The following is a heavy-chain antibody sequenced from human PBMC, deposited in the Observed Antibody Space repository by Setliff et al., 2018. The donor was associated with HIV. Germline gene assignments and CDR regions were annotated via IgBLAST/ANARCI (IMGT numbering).Heavy chain of an antibody. J-gene: IGHJ3*02. V-gene: IGHV1-69*05. CDR3: ARDGRLLNAFDI. D-gene: IGHD2-15*01. CDR2: IIPIFGTA. CDR1: GGTFSSYA. Sequence: SVKVSCKASGGTFSSYAISWVRQAPGQGLEWMGGIIPIFGTANYAQQFQGRVTITTDESTSTAYMELSSLRSEDTAVYYCARDGRLLNAFDIWGQGTMVTVSS.